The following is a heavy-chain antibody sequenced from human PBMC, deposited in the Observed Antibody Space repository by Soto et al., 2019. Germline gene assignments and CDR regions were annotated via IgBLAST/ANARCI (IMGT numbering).Heavy chain of an antibody. Sequence: ASVKVSGKASGYTFTSYAMHCVRQAPGQRLEWMGWINAGNGNTKYSQKFQGRVTITRDTSASTAYMELSSLRSEDTAVYYCARSTIFGVVIINGPLDYWGQGTLVTVSS. J-gene: IGHJ4*02. D-gene: IGHD3-3*01. CDR3: ARSTIFGVVIINGPLDY. CDR1: GYTFTSYA. V-gene: IGHV1-3*01. CDR2: INAGNGNT.